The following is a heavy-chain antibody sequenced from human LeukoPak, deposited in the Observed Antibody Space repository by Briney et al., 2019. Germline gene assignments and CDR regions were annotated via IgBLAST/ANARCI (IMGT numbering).Heavy chain of an antibody. CDR3: ARERGYSGYGMDV. D-gene: IGHD2-15*01. CDR2: IYSGGST. J-gene: IGHJ6*02. Sequence: GGSLRLSCAASGFTVSSNYMSWVRQAPGKGLEWVSVIYSGGSTYYADSVEGRFTISRDNAKNSLYLQMNSLKAEDTAVYYCARERGYSGYGMDVWGQGTTVTVSS. CDR1: GFTVSSNY. V-gene: IGHV3-66*01.